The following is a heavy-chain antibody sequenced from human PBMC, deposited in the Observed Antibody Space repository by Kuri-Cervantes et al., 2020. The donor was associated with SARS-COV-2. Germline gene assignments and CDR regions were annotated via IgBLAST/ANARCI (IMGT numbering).Heavy chain of an antibody. CDR2: LDTSGST. Sequence: SETLSLTCAVSGVPVTGGTYSWAWIRQPAGKGLEWIGRLDTSGSTTYNPSLESRVTITEDTSKNQFSLKLSPVTAADTAVYYCARQVGYNYYHDAFDIWGQGTMVTVSS. D-gene: IGHD5-24*01. CDR3: ARQVGYNYYHDAFDI. V-gene: IGHV4-61*02. CDR1: GVPVTGGTYS. J-gene: IGHJ3*02.